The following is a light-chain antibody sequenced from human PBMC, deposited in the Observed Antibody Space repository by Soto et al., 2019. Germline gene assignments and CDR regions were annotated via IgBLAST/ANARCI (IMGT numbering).Light chain of an antibody. CDR1: QSVSSSY. CDR2: VAS. CDR3: QQYGSSPPEYT. Sequence: EMVLTQSPGTLSLSPGERATLSCRASQSVSSSYLAWYQQKPGQAPRLLIYVASSRAPGIPARFSGSGSGTDFTLTISRLEPEDVAVAYYQQYGSSPPEYTFGQGTKLEIK. V-gene: IGKV3-20*01. J-gene: IGKJ2*01.